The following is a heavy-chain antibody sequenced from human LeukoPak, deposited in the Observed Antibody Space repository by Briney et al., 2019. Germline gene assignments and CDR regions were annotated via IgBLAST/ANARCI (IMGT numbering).Heavy chain of an antibody. CDR3: ARDLGGYSGYDGGFDY. V-gene: IGHV4-31*03. D-gene: IGHD5-12*01. CDR2: IYYSGST. Sequence: SETLSLTCTVSGGSISSGDYYWSWIRQHPGKGLEWIGYIYYSGSTYYTPYLKSRVTISVDTSKNQFSLKLSSVTAADTAVYYCARDLGGYSGYDGGFDYWGQGTLVTVSS. CDR1: GGSISSGDYY. J-gene: IGHJ4*02.